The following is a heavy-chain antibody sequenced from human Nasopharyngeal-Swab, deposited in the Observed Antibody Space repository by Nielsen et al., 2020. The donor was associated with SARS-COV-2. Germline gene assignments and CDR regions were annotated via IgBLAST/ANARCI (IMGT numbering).Heavy chain of an antibody. J-gene: IGHJ4*02. D-gene: IGHD3-22*01. V-gene: IGHV3-30-3*01. CDR1: GFTFSSYA. Sequence: GESLKTSCAASGFTFSSYAMHWVRQAPGKGLEWVAVISYDGSNKYYADSVKGRFTISRDNSKNTLYLQMNSLRAEDTAVYYCAREDTMIVTPDYWGQGTLVTVSS. CDR2: ISYDGSNK. CDR3: AREDTMIVTPDY.